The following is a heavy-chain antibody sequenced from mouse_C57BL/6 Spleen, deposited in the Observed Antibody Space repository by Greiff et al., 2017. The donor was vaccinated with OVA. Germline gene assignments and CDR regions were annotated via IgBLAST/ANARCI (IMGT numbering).Heavy chain of an antibody. CDR2: IYPRSGNT. Sequence: VQLQESGAELARPGASVKLSCKASGYTFTSYGISWVKQRTGQGLEWIGEIYPRSGNTYYNEKFKGKATLTADKSSSTAYMELRSLTSEDSAVYFCARGDYYGSSQYYFDYWGQGTTLTVSS. D-gene: IGHD1-1*01. V-gene: IGHV1-81*01. CDR3: ARGDYYGSSQYYFDY. J-gene: IGHJ2*01. CDR1: GYTFTSYG.